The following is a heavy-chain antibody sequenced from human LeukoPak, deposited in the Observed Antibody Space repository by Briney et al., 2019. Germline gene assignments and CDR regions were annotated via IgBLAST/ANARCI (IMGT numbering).Heavy chain of an antibody. CDR3: ARGLTSLFNYYMDV. J-gene: IGHJ6*03. CDR2: IYHSGTT. D-gene: IGHD3-10*01. CDR1: GGSISNYY. V-gene: IGHV4-59*01. Sequence: SETLSLTCTVSGGSISNYYWSWIRQPPGKGLEWIGYIYHSGTTNYNPSLKSRVTISVDTSKNQFSLKLNSVTAADTAVYYCARGLTSLFNYYMDVWGKGTTVTISS.